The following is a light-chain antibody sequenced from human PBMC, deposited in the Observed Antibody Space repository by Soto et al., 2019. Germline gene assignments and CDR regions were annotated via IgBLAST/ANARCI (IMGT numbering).Light chain of an antibody. J-gene: IGKJ1*01. CDR1: QSISSW. CDR3: QHYNSYWT. Sequence: DIPMTQSPSTLSASVGDRVTITCRASQSISSWLAWYQQKPGKAPKLLIYKVSRLESGVPSRFSGSGSGTEFTLTISSLQPDDFATYYCQHYNSYWTFGQGTKVEIK. V-gene: IGKV1-5*03. CDR2: KVS.